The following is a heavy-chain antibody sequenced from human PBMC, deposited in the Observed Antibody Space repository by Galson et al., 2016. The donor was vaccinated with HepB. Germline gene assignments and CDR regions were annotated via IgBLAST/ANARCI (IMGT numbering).Heavy chain of an antibody. Sequence: LSLTCAVYGGSFGAYCWTWIRQPPGKGLEWIGEINHSGSTNYNPSLKSRVTISVDTSKNQFSLKLKSVTAADTAIYYCARADDDYGDYYAATGGSWFDPWGQGTLVTVSS. J-gene: IGHJ5*02. D-gene: IGHD4-17*01. CDR3: ARADDDYGDYYAATGGSWFDP. CDR1: GGSFGAYC. CDR2: INHSGST. V-gene: IGHV4-34*01.